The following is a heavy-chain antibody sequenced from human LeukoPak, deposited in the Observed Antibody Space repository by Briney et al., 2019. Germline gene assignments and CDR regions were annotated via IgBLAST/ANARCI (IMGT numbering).Heavy chain of an antibody. D-gene: IGHD3-22*01. CDR2: ITPNADRT. V-gene: IGHV3-23*01. CDR1: GFTFGSYG. J-gene: IGHJ1*01. CDR3: AIMHGYYDGSGYWVQ. Sequence: RGGSLRLSCAASGFTFGSYGMSWVRQAPRKGLEWVSFITPNADRTSYADSVEGRFTISRDNPRNTLYMQMNSLRDEDTALYYCAIMHGYYDGSGYWVQWGQGTLVTVSS.